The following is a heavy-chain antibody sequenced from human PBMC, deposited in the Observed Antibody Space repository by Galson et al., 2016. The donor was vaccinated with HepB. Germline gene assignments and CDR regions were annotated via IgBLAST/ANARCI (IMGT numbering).Heavy chain of an antibody. D-gene: IGHD2-2*01. V-gene: IGHV4-4*02. CDR1: GGSITSSHW. CDR3: ASLGCDVTSCQPPRGK. Sequence: SETLSLTCAVSGGSITSSHWWSWVRQPPGKGLEWIGEVYHSGATNYNSSLGGRVTISVDKAKNQFSLKLTSVTAADTAVYYCASLGCDVTSCQPPRGKWGQGTLVIVSS. J-gene: IGHJ4*02. CDR2: VYHSGAT.